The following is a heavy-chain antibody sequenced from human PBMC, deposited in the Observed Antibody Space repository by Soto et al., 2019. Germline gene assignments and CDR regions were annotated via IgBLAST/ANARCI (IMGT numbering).Heavy chain of an antibody. CDR2: ISAYNGNT. V-gene: IGHV1-18*01. Sequence: GASVKVSCKASGYTFTSYGISWVRQAPGQGLEWMGWISAYNGNTNYAQKPQGRVTMTTDTSTSTAYMELRSLRSDDTAVYYCARALRYSSGLIREFDYWGQGTLVTVSS. J-gene: IGHJ4*02. CDR3: ARALRYSSGLIREFDY. D-gene: IGHD6-19*01. CDR1: GYTFTSYG.